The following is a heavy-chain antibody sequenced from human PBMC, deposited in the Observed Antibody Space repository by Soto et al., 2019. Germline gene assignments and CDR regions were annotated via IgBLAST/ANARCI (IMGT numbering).Heavy chain of an antibody. CDR3: VKDESINWYSGHFRH. J-gene: IGHJ1*01. D-gene: IGHD6-13*01. Sequence: SLSLSCEASGFTFGDYALHWVRQVPGKGLEWVSGINWNSGSIGYADSVKGRFAISRDNAKNSLHLQMNSLRAEDTAFYYCVKDESINWYSGHFRHWGQGTLVTVSS. CDR2: INWNSGSI. V-gene: IGHV3-9*01. CDR1: GFTFGDYA.